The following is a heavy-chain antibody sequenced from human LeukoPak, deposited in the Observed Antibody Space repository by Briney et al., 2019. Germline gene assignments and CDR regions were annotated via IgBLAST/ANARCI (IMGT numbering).Heavy chain of an antibody. CDR3: AREPRPQFHPPMDV. D-gene: IGHD4-11*01. V-gene: IGHV1-18*01. CDR1: GYTFTTYN. J-gene: IGHJ6*04. CDR2: ISGYNGNT. Sequence: RASVKVSCKASGYTFTTYNINWVRQAPGQGLEWMGWISGYNGNTNYAQKLQGRVTMTTDTSTSTAYMELRSLKSDDTAVYFCAREPRPQFHPPMDVWGKGTTVTISS.